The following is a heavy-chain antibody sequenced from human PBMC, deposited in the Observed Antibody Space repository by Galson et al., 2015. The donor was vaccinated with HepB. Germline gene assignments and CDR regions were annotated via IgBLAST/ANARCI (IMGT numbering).Heavy chain of an antibody. CDR2: IKSKTDGGTT. D-gene: IGHD2/OR15-2a*01. V-gene: IGHV3-15*01. CDR1: GFTFSNAW. Sequence: SLRLSCAASGFTFSNAWMSWVRQAPGKGLEWVGRIKSKTDGGTTDYAAPVKGRFTISRDDSKNTLYLQMNSLKTEDTAVYYCTTCETPCYGTTYDYYYGMDVWGQGTTVTVSS. CDR3: TTCETPCYGTTYDYYYGMDV. J-gene: IGHJ6*02.